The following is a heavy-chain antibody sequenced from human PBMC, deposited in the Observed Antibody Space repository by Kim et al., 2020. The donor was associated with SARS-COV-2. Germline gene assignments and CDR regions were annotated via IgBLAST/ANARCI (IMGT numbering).Heavy chain of an antibody. CDR3: ARDRNAFGI. Sequence: GNTKDSQQFQGRVTITRDESASTAYMELSSLRSEDTAVYYCARDRNAFGISGQGTMVTVSS. CDR2: GNT. V-gene: IGHV1-3*01. J-gene: IGHJ3*02.